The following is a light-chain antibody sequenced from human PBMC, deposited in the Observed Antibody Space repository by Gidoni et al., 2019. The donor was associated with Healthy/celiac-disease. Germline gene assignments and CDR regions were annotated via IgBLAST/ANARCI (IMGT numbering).Light chain of an antibody. CDR3: QSADSSAHVV. V-gene: IGLV3-25*03. Sequence: SYELTQPPPVSVSPGQTARITCSGDALLKQYAYWYQQKPGQAPVLVIYKDSERPSGLPERFSGSSSGTTVTLTISGVQAEDEADYYCQSADSSAHVVFGGGTKLTVL. CDR2: KDS. J-gene: IGLJ2*01. CDR1: ALLKQY.